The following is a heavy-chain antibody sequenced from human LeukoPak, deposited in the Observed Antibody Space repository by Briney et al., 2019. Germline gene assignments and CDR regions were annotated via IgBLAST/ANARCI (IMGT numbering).Heavy chain of an antibody. CDR2: IIPIFGTA. D-gene: IGHD3-10*01. V-gene: IGHV1-69*01. CDR3: ASFRLYGSGSPLDY. Sequence: SVKVSCKASGGTFSSYAISWVRQAPGQGLEWMGGIIPIFGTANYAQKFQGRVTITADESTSTAYMELSSLRSEDTAVYYCASFRLYGSGSPLDYWGQGTLVTVSS. CDR1: GGTFSSYA. J-gene: IGHJ4*02.